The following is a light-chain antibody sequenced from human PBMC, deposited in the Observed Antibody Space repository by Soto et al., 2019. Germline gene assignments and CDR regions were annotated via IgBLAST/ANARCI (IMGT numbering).Light chain of an antibody. J-gene: IGKJ1*01. CDR1: QSISST. CDR3: QQYNSSPRT. V-gene: IGKV3D-15*01. Sequence: EIVMTQSPATLSVSPGERATLSCRASQSISSTLAWYQQKPGQAPRLLIYGASNRATGIPDRFSGSGSGTDFILTSSRLEPEDFAVYWWQQYNSSPRTFGQGTKVDIK. CDR2: GAS.